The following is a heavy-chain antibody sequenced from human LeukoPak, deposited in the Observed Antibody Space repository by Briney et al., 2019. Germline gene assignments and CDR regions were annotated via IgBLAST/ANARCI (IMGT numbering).Heavy chain of an antibody. CDR3: AKHYYDSSGYYYYYMDV. D-gene: IGHD3-22*01. J-gene: IGHJ6*03. Sequence: GGSLRLSCAASGFTFSSYGMSWVRQAPGKGLEWVSAISGSGGSTYYADSVKGRFTISRDNSKNTLYLQMNSLRAEDTAVYYCAKHYYDSSGYYYYYMDVWGKGTTVTVSS. V-gene: IGHV3-23*01. CDR2: ISGSGGST. CDR1: GFTFSSYG.